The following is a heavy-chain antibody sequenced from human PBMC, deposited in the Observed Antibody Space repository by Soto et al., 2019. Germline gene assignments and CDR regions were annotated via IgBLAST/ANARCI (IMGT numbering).Heavy chain of an antibody. CDR3: AREQWLGVDY. D-gene: IGHD6-19*01. J-gene: IGHJ4*02. CDR2: INAGNGNT. V-gene: IGHV1-3*05. CDR1: GYTFTKYA. Sequence: QVQLVQSGAEEKKPGASVKVSCKASGYTFTKYAMHWVRQAPGQSLEWMGWINAGNGNTKYSQKFQGRVTITRDTSASTAYMELSSLRSEYTAVYYCAREQWLGVDYWGQGTLVTVSS.